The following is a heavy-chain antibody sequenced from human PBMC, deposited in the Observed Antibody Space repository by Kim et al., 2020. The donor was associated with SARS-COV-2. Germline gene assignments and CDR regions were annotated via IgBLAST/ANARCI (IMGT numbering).Heavy chain of an antibody. CDR1: GGSFSGYY. V-gene: IGHV4-34*01. CDR2: INHSGST. Sequence: SETLSLTCAVYGGSFSGYYWSWIRQPPRKGLEWIGEINHSGSTNYNPSLKSRVTISVDTSKNQFSLKLSSVTAADTAVYYCARGPGYSSSWYGARNWFDP. J-gene: IGHJ5*02. D-gene: IGHD6-13*01. CDR3: ARGPGYSSSWYGARNWFDP.